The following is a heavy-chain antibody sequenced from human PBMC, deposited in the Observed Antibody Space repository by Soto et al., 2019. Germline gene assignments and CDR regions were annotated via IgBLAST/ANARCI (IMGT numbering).Heavy chain of an antibody. CDR1: GYTFSSYG. D-gene: IGHD3-22*01. V-gene: IGHV1-18*01. CDR3: ARGGYYDSSGSRNYFYYGMNV. Sequence: QVQLVQSGAEVKKPGASVKVSCKASGYTFSSYGINWVRQAPGQGLEWRGWVSPYDGYTNYAQILQGRVSMTTDTSTKTAYMEVRSLRSDDTAVYYCARGGYYDSSGSRNYFYYGMNVWGQGTTVTVSS. J-gene: IGHJ6*02. CDR2: VSPYDGYT.